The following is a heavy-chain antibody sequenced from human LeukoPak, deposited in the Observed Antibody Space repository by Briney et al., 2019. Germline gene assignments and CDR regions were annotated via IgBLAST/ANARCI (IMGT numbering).Heavy chain of an antibody. J-gene: IGHJ4*02. CDR1: GGSISSYY. Sequence: SETLPLTCTVSGGSISSYYWSWIRQPPGKGLEWIGYIYYSGSTNYNPSLKSRVTISVDTSKNQFSLKLSSVTAADTAVYYCAREYDIVATRFFDYWGQGTLVTVSS. CDR3: AREYDIVATRFFDY. D-gene: IGHD5-12*01. CDR2: IYYSGST. V-gene: IGHV4-59*01.